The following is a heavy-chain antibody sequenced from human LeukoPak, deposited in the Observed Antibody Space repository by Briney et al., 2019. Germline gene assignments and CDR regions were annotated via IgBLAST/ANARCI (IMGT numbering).Heavy chain of an antibody. CDR1: GYSFTSYW. V-gene: IGHV5-51*01. CDR2: IYPGDSDT. D-gene: IGHD2-15*01. CDR3: ARLGPLAKVVVAATLDY. J-gene: IGHJ4*02. Sequence: GESLKISCKGSGYSFTSYWIGWVRQMPGKGLEWMGIIYPGDSDTRYSPSFQGQVTISADKSISTAYLQWSSLKASDTAMYYCARLGPLAKVVVAATLDYWGQGTLVTVSS.